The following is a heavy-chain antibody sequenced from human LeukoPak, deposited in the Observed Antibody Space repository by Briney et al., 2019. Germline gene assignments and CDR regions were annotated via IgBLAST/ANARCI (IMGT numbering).Heavy chain of an antibody. CDR1: GYTFTTYW. D-gene: IGHD6-6*01. V-gene: IGHV5-51*01. CDR2: IYPGDSDT. CDR3: ARHSVGSSSFILDY. Sequence: GESLKISCKASGYTFTTYWIGWVRQMPGKGLEWMGTIYPGDSDTRYNPSFEGQVTISVDKSITTAYLQWTSLKASDTAMYYCARHSVGSSSFILDYWGPGSPVIVSS. J-gene: IGHJ4*02.